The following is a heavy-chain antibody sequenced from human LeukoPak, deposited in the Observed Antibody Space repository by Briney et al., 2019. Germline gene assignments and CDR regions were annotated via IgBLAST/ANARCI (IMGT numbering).Heavy chain of an antibody. D-gene: IGHD6-19*01. CDR2: IIPIFGTA. CDR1: GGTFSSYA. V-gene: IGHV1-69*01. J-gene: IGHJ3*02. Sequence: SVKVSCKASGGTFSSYAISWVRQAPGQGLEWMGGIIPIFGTANYAQKFQGRVTITADESTSTAYMELSSLRSEDTAVYYCASGREAVAGPDAFDIWGQGAMVTVSS. CDR3: ASGREAVAGPDAFDI.